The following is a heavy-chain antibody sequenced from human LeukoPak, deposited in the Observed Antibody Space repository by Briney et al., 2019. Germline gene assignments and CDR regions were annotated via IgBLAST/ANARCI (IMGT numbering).Heavy chain of an antibody. CDR3: AKGSSSSRPYYFDY. CDR1: GFTFSSYA. CDR2: ITDSGGST. J-gene: IGHJ4*02. D-gene: IGHD6-6*01. Sequence: GGSLRLSRAASGFTFSSYAMSWVRQAPGKGLEWFSAITDSGGSTYHADPVKGRFTISRDNSKDTLYLQMNSLRAEDTAVYYCAKGSSSSRPYYFDYWGQGTLVTVSS. V-gene: IGHV3-23*01.